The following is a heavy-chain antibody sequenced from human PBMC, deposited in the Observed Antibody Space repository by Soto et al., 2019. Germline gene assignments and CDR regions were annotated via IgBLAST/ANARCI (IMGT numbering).Heavy chain of an antibody. CDR1: GCTFNNYA. CDR2: IIPLFGTT. CDR3: ARPRSHYYDRSAERAFDI. V-gene: IGHV1-69*13. Sequence: SVKVSCKASGCTFNNYAISWVRQAPGQGLEWMGGIIPLFGTTNYAQKFQGRVTITADESTSTAYMELSSLRSEDTAFYYCARPRSHYYDRSAERAFDIWGQGTMVTVSS. J-gene: IGHJ3*02. D-gene: IGHD3-22*01.